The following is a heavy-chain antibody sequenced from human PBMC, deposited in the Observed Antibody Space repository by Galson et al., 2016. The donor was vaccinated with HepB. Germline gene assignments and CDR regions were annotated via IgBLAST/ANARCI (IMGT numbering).Heavy chain of an antibody. D-gene: IGHD4/OR15-4a*01. J-gene: IGHJ4*02. CDR2: IYQTGTA. CDR1: GDSISNNSW. Sequence: SETLSLTCAVSGDSISNNSWWTWVRQFPGQGLEWIGEIYQTGTAHYNPSFTSRATISIDKSKNEISLRLASVTAADTAVYYCTRGTLGSVATMAFDYWGQGTLVTVSS. CDR3: TRGTLGSVATMAFDY. V-gene: IGHV4-4*02.